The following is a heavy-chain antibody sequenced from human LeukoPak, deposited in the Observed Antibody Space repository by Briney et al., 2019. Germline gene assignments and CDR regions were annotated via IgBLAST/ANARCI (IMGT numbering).Heavy chain of an antibody. CDR3: ARLGPGFGDDAFDI. V-gene: IGHV4-59*08. Sequence: SETLSLTCTVSGGSISSYYWSWIRQPPGKGLEWLGYIYYSGSTNYNPSLKSRVTISVDTSKNQFSLKLSSVTAADTAVYYRARLGPGFGDDAFDIWGQGTMVTVSS. CDR1: GGSISSYY. J-gene: IGHJ3*02. D-gene: IGHD2-21*02. CDR2: IYYSGST.